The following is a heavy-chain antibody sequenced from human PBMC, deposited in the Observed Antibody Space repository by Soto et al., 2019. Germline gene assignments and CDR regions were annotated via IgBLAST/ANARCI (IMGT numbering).Heavy chain of an antibody. J-gene: IGHJ4*02. V-gene: IGHV3-23*01. Sequence: GGSLRLSCAASGFTFSSYAMSWVRQAPGKGLEWVSAISGSGGSTYYADSVKGRFTISRDNSKNTLYLQMNSLRAEDTAVYYCAKDRRGYDFWSGYYKFDYWGQGTLVPVSS. CDR3: AKDRRGYDFWSGYYKFDY. CDR2: ISGSGGST. D-gene: IGHD3-3*01. CDR1: GFTFSSYA.